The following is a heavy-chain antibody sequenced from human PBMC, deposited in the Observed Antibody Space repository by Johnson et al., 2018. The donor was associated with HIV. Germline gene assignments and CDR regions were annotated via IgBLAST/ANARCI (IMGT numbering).Heavy chain of an antibody. CDR1: GFTFSSYW. V-gene: IGHV3-7*01. Sequence: MQLVESGGGLVQPGGSLRLSCAASGFTFSSYWMSWVRQAPGKGLEWVANIKQDGSEKYYVDSVKGRFTISRDNAKNSLYLQMNSLRAEDTAVYYWARERGEGGSYYSFRRDAFDIWGQGTMVTVSS. D-gene: IGHD1-26*01. CDR2: IKQDGSEK. J-gene: IGHJ3*02. CDR3: ARERGEGGSYYSFRRDAFDI.